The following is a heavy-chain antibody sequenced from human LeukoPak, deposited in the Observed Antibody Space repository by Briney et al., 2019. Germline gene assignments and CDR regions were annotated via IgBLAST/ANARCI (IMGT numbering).Heavy chain of an antibody. V-gene: IGHV4-59*01. J-gene: IGHJ5*02. D-gene: IGHD2-15*01. CDR3: AREGPNCSGGSCYTNWFDP. CDR1: GGSISSYY. Sequence: SETLSLTCTVSGGSISSYYWSWIRQPPGKGLEWVGYIYYSGSTNYNPSLKSRVTISVDTSKNQFSLKLSSVTAADTAVYYCAREGPNCSGGSCYTNWFDPWGQGTLVTVSS. CDR2: IYYSGST.